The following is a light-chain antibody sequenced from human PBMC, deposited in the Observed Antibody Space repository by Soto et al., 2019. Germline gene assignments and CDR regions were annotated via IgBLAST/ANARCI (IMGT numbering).Light chain of an antibody. CDR2: RAS. Sequence: EIVMPQSPATLSVSPGERATLSCRASQSISSNLAWYQQKLGQAPRLLIYRASTRATGIPARFSGSGSGTEFTLTISSLQSEDFALYYCQQYNNWPPITFGQGTRLEIK. CDR1: QSISSN. J-gene: IGKJ5*01. CDR3: QQYNNWPPIT. V-gene: IGKV3-15*01.